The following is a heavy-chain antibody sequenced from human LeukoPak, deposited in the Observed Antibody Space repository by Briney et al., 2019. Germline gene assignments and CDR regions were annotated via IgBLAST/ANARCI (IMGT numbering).Heavy chain of an antibody. V-gene: IGHV4-59*01. J-gene: IGHJ4*02. CDR2: IYYSGST. CDR1: GGSIRSYY. CDR3: ARGRRGVAAATDRSFDY. D-gene: IGHD2-15*01. Sequence: SETLSLTCTVSGGSIRSYYWNWIRQPPGKGLEWIGYIYYSGSTNHNPSLKSRVTISVDTSKNQFSLKLRSVTAADTAVYFCARGRRGVAAATDRSFDYWGQGTLVTVSS.